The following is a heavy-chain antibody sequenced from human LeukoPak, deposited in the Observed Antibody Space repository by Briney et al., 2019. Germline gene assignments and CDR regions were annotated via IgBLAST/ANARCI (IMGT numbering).Heavy chain of an antibody. CDR3: ARGLVRGLDYYYGMDV. CDR1: GGSFRGYY. CDR2: INHSGST. D-gene: IGHD3-10*02. Sequence: PSETLSLTCAVYGGSFRGYYWSWIRQPPGKGLEWIGEINHSGSTNYNPPLKSRVTISVDTSKNQFSLKLSSVTAADTAVYYCARGLVRGLDYYYGMDVWGQGTTVTVSS. J-gene: IGHJ6*02. V-gene: IGHV4-34*01.